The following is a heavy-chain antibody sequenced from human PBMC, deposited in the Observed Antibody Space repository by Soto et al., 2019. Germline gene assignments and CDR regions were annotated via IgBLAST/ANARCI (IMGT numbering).Heavy chain of an antibody. Sequence: GGSLRLSCAASGFTFSSYAMHWVRQAPGKGLEWVAVISYDGSNKYYADSVKGRFTISRDNSKNTLYLQMNSLRAEDTAVYYCATLLAATPLDYWGQGTLVTVFS. CDR2: ISYDGSNK. D-gene: IGHD2-15*01. V-gene: IGHV3-30-3*01. J-gene: IGHJ4*02. CDR1: GFTFSSYA. CDR3: ATLLAATPLDY.